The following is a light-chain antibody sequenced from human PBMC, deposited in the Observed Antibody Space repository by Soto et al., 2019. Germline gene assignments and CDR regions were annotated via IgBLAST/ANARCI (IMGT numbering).Light chain of an antibody. CDR2: DVS. CDR1: QTISRW. J-gene: IGKJ2*01. V-gene: IGKV1-5*01. Sequence: DIQMTQSPSTLSASVGERVTITCRASQTISRWFAWYQQKPGKAPRLLIYDVSTLESGVPSRFSGSGSGTKFSLTISSLQPDDFATYYCQQYHSFPYTFGQGTKLELK. CDR3: QQYHSFPYT.